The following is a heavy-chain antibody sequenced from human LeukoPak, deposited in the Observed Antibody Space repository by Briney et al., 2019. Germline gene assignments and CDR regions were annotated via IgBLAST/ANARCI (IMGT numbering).Heavy chain of an antibody. V-gene: IGHV3-23*01. Sequence: PSETLSLTCTVSGDSITTVYSWSWIRQSPGKGLEWVPAISGSGGSTYYADFVKGRFTISRDNSKNTLYLQMNSLRAEDAAVYYCAKDIGILLDIVATIMDYWGQGTLVTVSS. CDR3: AKDIGILLDIVATIMDY. J-gene: IGHJ4*02. CDR1: GDSITTVYS. CDR2: ISGSGGST. D-gene: IGHD5-12*01.